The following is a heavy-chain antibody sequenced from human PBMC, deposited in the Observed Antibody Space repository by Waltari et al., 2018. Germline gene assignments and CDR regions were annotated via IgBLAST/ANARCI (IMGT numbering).Heavy chain of an antibody. CDR1: GFTFRSNH. CDR2: IYAAGNT. CDR3: ATARDEETAMVYFDH. D-gene: IGHD5-18*01. Sequence: EVQLVESGGALVHPGGSLRLSCAASGFTFRSNHMAWVRQAPGKGLEWVSIIYAAGNTYYADSVMGRFTISRDNSKNTLHLQMNSLRSEDTAIYYCATARDEETAMVYFDHWGEGSLVSVSS. J-gene: IGHJ4*02. V-gene: IGHV3-66*02.